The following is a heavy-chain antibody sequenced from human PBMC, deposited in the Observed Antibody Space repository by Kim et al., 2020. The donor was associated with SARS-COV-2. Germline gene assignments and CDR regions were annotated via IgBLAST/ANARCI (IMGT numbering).Heavy chain of an antibody. D-gene: IGHD3-10*01. CDR3: AKALLRGVNFYYYGMDV. V-gene: IGHV3-30*18. J-gene: IGHJ6*01. CDR1: GFTFSTYG. CDR2: ISYDGNNK. Sequence: GGSLRLSCAASGFTFSTYGMHWVRQAPGKGLEWVALISYDGNNKYYADSKKGRFTISRDNSENTLYLQMNSLRAEDTAVYYCAKALLRGVNFYYYGMDV.